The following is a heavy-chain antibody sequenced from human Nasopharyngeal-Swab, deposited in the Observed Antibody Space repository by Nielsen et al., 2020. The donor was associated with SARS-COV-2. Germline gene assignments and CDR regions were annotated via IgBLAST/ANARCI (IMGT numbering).Heavy chain of an antibody. CDR1: GFTFDDYA. Sequence: SLRLSCASSGFTFDDYAMHWVRQAPGKGLEWVSGISWNSGSIGYADSVKGRFTISRDNAKNSLYLQMNSLRAEDTALYYCAKGEYRQQLESFDYWGQGTLVTVSS. J-gene: IGHJ4*02. CDR3: AKGEYRQQLESFDY. CDR2: ISWNSGSI. V-gene: IGHV3-9*01. D-gene: IGHD6-13*01.